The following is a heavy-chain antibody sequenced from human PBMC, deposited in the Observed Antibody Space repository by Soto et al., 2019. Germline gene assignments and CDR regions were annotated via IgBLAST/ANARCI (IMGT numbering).Heavy chain of an antibody. CDR3: ARLARGSSSWYNYYYYGMDV. J-gene: IGHJ6*02. CDR1: GGSISSSSYY. D-gene: IGHD6-13*01. CDR2: IYYSGGT. V-gene: IGHV4-39*01. Sequence: SETLSLTCTVSGGSISSSSYYWGWIRQPPGKGLEWIGSIYYSGGTYYNPSLKSRVTISVDTSKNQFSLKLSSVTAADTAVYYCARLARGSSSWYNYYYYGMDVWGQGTTVTVSS.